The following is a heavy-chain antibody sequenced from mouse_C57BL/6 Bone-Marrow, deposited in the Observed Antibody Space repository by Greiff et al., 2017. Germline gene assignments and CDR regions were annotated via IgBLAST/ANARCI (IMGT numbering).Heavy chain of an antibody. J-gene: IGHJ2*01. Sequence: QVHVKQPGAELVKPGASVKMSCKASGYTFTSYWITWVKQRPGQGLEWIGDIYPGSGSTNYNEKFKSKATLTVDTSSSTAYMQLSSLASEDSAVYYCARTGDYGPWDYWGQGTTLTVSS. V-gene: IGHV1-55*01. D-gene: IGHD2-4*01. CDR2: IYPGSGST. CDR3: ARTGDYGPWDY. CDR1: GYTFTSYW.